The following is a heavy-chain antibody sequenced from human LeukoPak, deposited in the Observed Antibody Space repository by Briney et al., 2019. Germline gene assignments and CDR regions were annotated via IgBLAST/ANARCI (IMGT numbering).Heavy chain of an antibody. CDR2: IFYDGTKK. D-gene: IGHD3-10*01. J-gene: IGHJ4*02. V-gene: IGHV3-30*09. CDR1: GFTFSSSA. Sequence: GGSLRLSCVTSGFTFSSSAMHWVRQAPGKGLEWVAVIFYDGTKKFYADSVKGRFAISRDNSKNTAYLQMSRLRPEDTATYYCARDRDLAGAYWGQGALVTVSS. CDR3: ARDRDLAGAY.